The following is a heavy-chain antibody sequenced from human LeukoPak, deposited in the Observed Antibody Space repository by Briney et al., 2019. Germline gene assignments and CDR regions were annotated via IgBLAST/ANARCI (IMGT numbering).Heavy chain of an antibody. J-gene: IGHJ4*02. CDR2: ISAYNGNT. CDR1: GYTFTSYG. Sequence: ASVKVSCKASGYTFTSYGISWVRQAPGQGLEWMGWISAYNGNTNYAQKLQGRVTMTTDTSTSTAYMEPRTLRSDAPAEYYWARDDVVVPAAIWFDYWGQGTLVTVSS. V-gene: IGHV1-18*01. D-gene: IGHD2-2*01. CDR3: ARDDVVVPAAIWFDY.